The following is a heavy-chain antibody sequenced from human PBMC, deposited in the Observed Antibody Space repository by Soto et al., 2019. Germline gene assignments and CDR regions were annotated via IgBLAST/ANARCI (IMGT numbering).Heavy chain of an antibody. J-gene: IGHJ4*02. V-gene: IGHV4-59*01. CDR1: GGCMSSYY. D-gene: IGHD6-13*01. Sequence: SETLSLTCTVSGGCMSSYYWNWMRQSPGKGLEWIGYIYYSGTTYYNPSLKSRVTISANSSKNQFSLKLTSVTAADTAVYYCARVRGTAGKRYFDYWGQGTLVTVSS. CDR3: ARVRGTAGKRYFDY. CDR2: IYYSGTT.